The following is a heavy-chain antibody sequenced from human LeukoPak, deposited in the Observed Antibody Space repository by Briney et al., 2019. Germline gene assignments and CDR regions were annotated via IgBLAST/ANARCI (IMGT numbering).Heavy chain of an antibody. CDR3: ARDTLEMATIQFDY. V-gene: IGHV3-30-3*01. Sequence: GRSLRLSCAASGFTFSSYAMHWVRQAPGKGLEWVAVISYDGSNKYYADSVKGRFTISRDNSKNTLYLQMNSLRAEDTAVYYCARDTLEMATIQFDYWGQGTPVTVSS. D-gene: IGHD5-24*01. CDR1: GFTFSSYA. J-gene: IGHJ4*02. CDR2: ISYDGSNK.